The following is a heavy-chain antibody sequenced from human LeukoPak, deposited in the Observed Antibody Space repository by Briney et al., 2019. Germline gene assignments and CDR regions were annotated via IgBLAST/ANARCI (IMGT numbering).Heavy chain of an antibody. V-gene: IGHV6-1*01. CDR2: TYYKSAWYN. CDR1: GDSVSRDSIA. D-gene: IGHD6-19*01. J-gene: IGHJ4*02. Sequence: SQTLSLTCAISGDSVSRDSIAWNWIRQSPSRGLEWLGRTYYKSAWYNDYAVSVKGRIIINPDTSKNQFSLQLNSVTPEDAAVYYCARGTGWPQFDYWGQGTLVTVSS. CDR3: ARGTGWPQFDY.